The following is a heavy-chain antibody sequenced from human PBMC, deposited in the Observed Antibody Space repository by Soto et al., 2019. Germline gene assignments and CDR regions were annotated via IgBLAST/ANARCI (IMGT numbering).Heavy chain of an antibody. CDR2: VSGSGGTT. CDR1: GFPFSSYG. V-gene: IGHV3-23*01. CDR3: VHLVTTGS. J-gene: IGHJ5*02. Sequence: EVQLLESGGGFVQPGGSLRLACAASGFPFSSYGMSWVRQAPGKGLEWVSTVSGSGGTTYYADSVKGRFTISRDNSKNSLYLQMNSLRAEDTAVYYCVHLVTTGSWGQGSLVTVSS. D-gene: IGHD4-17*01.